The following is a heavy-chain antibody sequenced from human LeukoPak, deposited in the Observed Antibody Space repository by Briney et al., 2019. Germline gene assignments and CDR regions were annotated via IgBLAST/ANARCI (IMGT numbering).Heavy chain of an antibody. D-gene: IGHD3-3*01. V-gene: IGHV4-59*01. J-gene: IGHJ5*02. CDR3: ARRTHPIYNWFDP. Sequence: SETLSLTCTVSGGSISRYYWSWIRQPPGKGLEWIGYIYYSGSTNYNPSLKSRVTISVDTSKNQFSLKLSSVTAADTAVYYCARRTHPIYNWFDPWGQGTLVTVSS. CDR2: IYYSGST. CDR1: GGSISRYY.